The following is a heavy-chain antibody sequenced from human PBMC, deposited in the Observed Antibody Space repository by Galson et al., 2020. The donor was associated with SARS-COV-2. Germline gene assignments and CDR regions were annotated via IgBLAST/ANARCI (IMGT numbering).Heavy chain of an antibody. CDR3: ASKGQLLL. V-gene: IGHV3-48*03. D-gene: IGHD2-2*01. CDR2: ISSGGSTI. Sequence: GGSLRLSCVASGFTLSSSEMNWVRQAPGKGLEWVSQISSGGSTIYYADSVKGRFSTSRDTAKNSVYLQMNSLRVEDTAVYYCASKGQLLLWGQGSRVTVSS. J-gene: IGHJ4*02. CDR1: GFTLSSSE.